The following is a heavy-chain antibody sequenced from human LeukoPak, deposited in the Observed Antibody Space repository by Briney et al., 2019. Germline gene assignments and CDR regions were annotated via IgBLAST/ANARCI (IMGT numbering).Heavy chain of an antibody. CDR3: ARDFYFDY. CDR2: TKHDGSEN. CDR1: GFTFDVYW. Sequence: GGSLRLSCAASGFTFDVYWMNWVRQAPGKGLEWVANTKHDGSENYYVDSVKGRFSISRDNAKNSLYLQMNSLRADDTAVYYCARDFYFDYWGRGTLVTVSS. J-gene: IGHJ4*02. V-gene: IGHV3-7*01.